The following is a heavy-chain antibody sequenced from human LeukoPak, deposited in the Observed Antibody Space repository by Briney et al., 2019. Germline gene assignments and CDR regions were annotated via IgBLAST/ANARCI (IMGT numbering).Heavy chain of an antibody. CDR3: ARGSSAIQLYYFDY. V-gene: IGHV4-30-4*01. CDR1: GGSTSSGDYY. CDR2: IYYSGST. J-gene: IGHJ4*02. Sequence: PSETLFLTCTVSGGSTSSGDYYWSWIRQPPGKGLEWIGYIYYSGSTYYNPSLKSRVTISVGTSKNQFSLKLSSVTAADTAVYYCARGSSAIQLYYFDYWGQGTLVTVSS. D-gene: IGHD2-2*02.